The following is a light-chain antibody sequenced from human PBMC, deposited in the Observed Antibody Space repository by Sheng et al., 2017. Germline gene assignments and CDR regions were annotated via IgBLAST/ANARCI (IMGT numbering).Light chain of an antibody. CDR1: SSNIGRNY. Sequence: QSVLTQPPSVSAAPGQKVSISCSGSSSNIGRNYVSWYHQLPGTAPKVLIYDNDKRPSGIPDRFSGSKSGTSATLDITGLQTGDEADYYCGTWDNSLVSWVFGGGTRLTVL. CDR2: DND. CDR3: GTWDNSLVSWV. J-gene: IGLJ3*02. V-gene: IGLV1-51*01.